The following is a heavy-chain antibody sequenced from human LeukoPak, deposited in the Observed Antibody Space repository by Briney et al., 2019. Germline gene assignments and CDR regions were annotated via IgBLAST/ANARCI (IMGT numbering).Heavy chain of an antibody. V-gene: IGHV4-39*07. D-gene: IGHD6-6*01. CDR1: SGSISTSNYY. J-gene: IGHJ4*02. CDR2: IFYSGST. Sequence: SETLSLTCTVSSGSISTSNYYWGWVRQPPGKALEWIGNIFYSGSTYYSPSLKSRVTISLDTSRNQFSLKLNSVTVADTAVYYCARDGYSSSAKQAYWGQGTLVTVSS. CDR3: ARDGYSSSAKQAY.